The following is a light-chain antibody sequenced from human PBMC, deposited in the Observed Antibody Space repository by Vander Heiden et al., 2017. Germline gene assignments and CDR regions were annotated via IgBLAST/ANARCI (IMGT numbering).Light chain of an antibody. Sequence: QSVLTQPPSASGTPGPRVTIPCSGSSSHIGSNYVYWYQQLPGTAPKLLIYRNNQRPSGVPDRFSGSKSGTSASLAISGLRSEDEADYYCAAWDDSLSGGVFGGGTKLTVL. CDR2: RNN. CDR3: AAWDDSLSGGV. J-gene: IGLJ3*02. CDR1: SSHIGSNY. V-gene: IGLV1-47*01.